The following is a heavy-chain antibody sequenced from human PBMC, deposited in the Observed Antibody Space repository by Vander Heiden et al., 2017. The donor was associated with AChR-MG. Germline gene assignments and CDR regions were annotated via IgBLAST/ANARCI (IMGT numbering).Heavy chain of an antibody. Sequence: EVQLVESGGGLVQPGGSLRLSCAASGFTFSSYWMSWVRQAPGKGLEWVANIKQHGIEKYYVDSVKGRVTISRDNAKNSLYLQMNSLRAEDTAVYYCAREEGVGQWLELWYFDYWGHVTLITVSS. CDR1: GFTFSSYW. D-gene: IGHD6-19*01. J-gene: IGHJ4*01. CDR3: AREEGVGQWLELWYFDY. V-gene: IGHV3-7*01. CDR2: IKQHGIEK.